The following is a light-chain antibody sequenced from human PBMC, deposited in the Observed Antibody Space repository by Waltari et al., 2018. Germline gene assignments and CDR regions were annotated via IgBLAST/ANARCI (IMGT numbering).Light chain of an antibody. CDR3: QKYDRLPAT. Sequence: EIVLTQSPGTLSLSPGERATLSCRASQSIGKYLVWYQQKPGQAPRLLMYAASTRATGIPDRFSGSWSGTDFRLTISRLEPEGFAVYYCQKYDRLPATFGQGTKVEIK. CDR1: QSIGKY. V-gene: IGKV3-20*01. CDR2: AAS. J-gene: IGKJ1*01.